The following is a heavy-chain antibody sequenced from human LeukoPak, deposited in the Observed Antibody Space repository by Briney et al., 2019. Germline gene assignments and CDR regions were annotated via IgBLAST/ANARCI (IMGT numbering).Heavy chain of an antibody. CDR1: GFSLTTSGVG. V-gene: IGHV2-5*02. Sequence: SGPTLVKPTQTLTLTCTFSGFSLTTSGVGVGWIRQPPGKALEWLALIYWDDDKRYSPSLKSRVTITKDTSKNQVVLTMTDMDPVDTATYYCSRTRRGQIGWTNDYWGQGTLVTVSS. CDR3: SRTRRGQIGWTNDY. J-gene: IGHJ4*02. D-gene: IGHD6-19*01. CDR2: IYWDDDK.